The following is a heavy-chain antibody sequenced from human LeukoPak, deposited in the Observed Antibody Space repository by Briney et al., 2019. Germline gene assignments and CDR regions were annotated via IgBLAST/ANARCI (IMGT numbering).Heavy chain of an antibody. CDR1: GVSISNYY. D-gene: IGHD4/OR15-4a*01. J-gene: IGHJ4*02. CDR3: ARDRRLTTFDY. Sequence: SETLSLTCTVSGVSISNYYWNWIRQPPGKGLEWIGYFYYGGSTNYNSSLKSRVAISVDTSNNRFSLNLSSVTAADTAVYYCARDRRLTTFDYWGQGTLVTVSS. CDR2: FYYGGST. V-gene: IGHV4-59*01.